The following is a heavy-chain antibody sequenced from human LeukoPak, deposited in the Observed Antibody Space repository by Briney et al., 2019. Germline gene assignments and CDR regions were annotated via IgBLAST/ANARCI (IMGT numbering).Heavy chain of an antibody. CDR1: GFTFSSYG. CDR2: ISYDGSHK. CDR3: AKGLKTAVGPYMGYHYYMDV. V-gene: IGHV3-30*18. D-gene: IGHD5-18*01. J-gene: IGHJ6*03. Sequence: GGSLRLSCAASGFTFSSYGMHWVRQAPGKGLEWVALISYDGSHKYYADSVKGRFTISRDNSKNTLSLQMISLRAEDTALYYCAKGLKTAVGPYMGYHYYMDVWGKGTTVTVSS.